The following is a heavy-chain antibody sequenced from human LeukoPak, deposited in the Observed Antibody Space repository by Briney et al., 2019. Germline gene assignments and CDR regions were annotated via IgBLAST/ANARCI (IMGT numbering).Heavy chain of an antibody. J-gene: IGHJ4*02. CDR3: ARDPPAVSINTYA. D-gene: IGHD2-8*01. CDR1: GFTVGNNY. CDR2: IFSHGET. V-gene: IGHV3-66*01. Sequence: GGSLRLSCAASGFTVGNNYMNWVRQAPGKGLEWVSLIFSHGETSYSDSVKGRLTISRDNSKNTLYLQMNGLRVEDTAVYYCARDPPAVSINTYAWGQGTLVTVSS.